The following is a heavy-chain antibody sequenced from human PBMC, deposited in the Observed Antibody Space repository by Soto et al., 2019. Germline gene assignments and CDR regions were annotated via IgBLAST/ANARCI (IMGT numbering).Heavy chain of an antibody. CDR2: IGGSGGGT. Sequence: EVQLLESGXXXVHPGGSLRLSCAASGFTFSXXXXSWVRQAPGKXXEXVSTIGGSGGGTSYADIVRGRFTISRDNSQNTLYLQMNSLRAEDTAVYYCAKDAPGSGWLSDYWGQGTLVTVSS. CDR3: AKDAPGSGWLSDY. D-gene: IGHD3-22*01. J-gene: IGHJ4*02. CDR1: GFTFSXXX. V-gene: IGHV3-23*01.